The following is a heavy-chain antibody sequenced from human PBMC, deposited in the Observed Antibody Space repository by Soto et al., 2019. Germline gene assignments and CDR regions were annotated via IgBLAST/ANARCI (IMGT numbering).Heavy chain of an antibody. CDR1: GFTFSKAW. Sequence: GGSLRLSCAASGFTFSKAWINWGRQAPGKGLEWVGRVKSKNDGGTTDFAAPVKGRFAISRDDSKNMVYLEMNSLQTEDTAIYYCTTDSYITSIIVRFDYWGHGTLVTVSS. J-gene: IGHJ4*01. V-gene: IGHV3-15*07. D-gene: IGHD3-22*01. CDR3: TTDSYITSIIVRFDY. CDR2: VKSKNDGGTT.